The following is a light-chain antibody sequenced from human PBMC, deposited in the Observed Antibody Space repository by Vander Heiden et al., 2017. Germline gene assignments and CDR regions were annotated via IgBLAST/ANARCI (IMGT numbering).Light chain of an antibody. CDR1: QSVSSN. V-gene: IGKV3-15*01. J-gene: IGKJ5*01. CDR3: QQYKNGHPFSIT. CDR2: GAS. Sequence: EIVMTQSPATLSVSPGERATLSCRASQSVSSNLDWYQQKPGQAPRLLIYGASTRATGSPDRFSGSGYGKEFTLTISSLQSEEFAVYYCQQYKNGHPFSITFGQGTRLXIK.